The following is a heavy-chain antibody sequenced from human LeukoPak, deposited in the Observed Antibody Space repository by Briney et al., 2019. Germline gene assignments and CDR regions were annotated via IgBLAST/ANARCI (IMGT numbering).Heavy chain of an antibody. J-gene: IGHJ4*02. CDR1: GGSISSSSYY. V-gene: IGHV4-39*07. CDR2: IYYSGST. D-gene: IGHD3-10*01. CDR3: ARGGTIYGSGSYYPSPDNYFDY. Sequence: SETLSLTCTVSGGSISSSSYYWGWIRQPPGKGLEWIGSIYYSGSTYYNPSLKSRVSISVDTSKNQFSLKLSSLTAADTAVYYCARGGTIYGSGSYYPSPDNYFDYWGQGTLVPVSS.